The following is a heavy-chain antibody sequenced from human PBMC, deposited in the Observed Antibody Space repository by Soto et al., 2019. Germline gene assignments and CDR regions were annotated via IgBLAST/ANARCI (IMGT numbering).Heavy chain of an antibody. Sequence: QVQLVESGGGVVQPGRSLRVSCAASGVTFSSYGMHWVSQAPGKGLEWVAVTSYDGTNEYYADSVKGRFTISRDNSKNTLYLQMHSLSAEDTAVYYGAREVTPRKVVALDYWGQGTLVTVSS. D-gene: IGHD2-15*01. V-gene: IGHV3-30*03. CDR2: TSYDGTNE. J-gene: IGHJ4*02. CDR1: GVTFSSYG. CDR3: AREVTPRKVVALDY.